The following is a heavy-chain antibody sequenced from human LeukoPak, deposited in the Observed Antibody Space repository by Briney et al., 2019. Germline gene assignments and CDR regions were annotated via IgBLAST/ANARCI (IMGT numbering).Heavy chain of an antibody. CDR1: RFTFSSYA. Sequence: GGSLRLSCAASRFTFSSYAMSWVRQAPGKGLEWVSSISSSSSYIYYAHSVKGRFTISRDNAKNSLYLQMNSLRAEDTAVYYCATLLGDSTVFEYCGQGTLVTVSS. CDR2: ISSSSSYI. CDR3: ATLLGDSTVFEY. J-gene: IGHJ4*02. D-gene: IGHD3-16*01. V-gene: IGHV3-21*03.